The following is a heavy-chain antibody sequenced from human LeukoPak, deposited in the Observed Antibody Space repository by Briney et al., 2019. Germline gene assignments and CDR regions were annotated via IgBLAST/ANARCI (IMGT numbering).Heavy chain of an antibody. D-gene: IGHD2-2*01. J-gene: IGHJ6*02. Sequence: GASVKVSCKASGGTFSSYAISWVRQAPGQGLEWMGGIIPIFGTANYAQKSQGRVTITADESTSTAYMELSSLRSEDTAVYYCAREGTLGYCSSTSCPVNYYYYGMDVWGQGTTVTVSS. V-gene: IGHV1-69*13. CDR1: GGTFSSYA. CDR2: IIPIFGTA. CDR3: AREGTLGYCSSTSCPVNYYYYGMDV.